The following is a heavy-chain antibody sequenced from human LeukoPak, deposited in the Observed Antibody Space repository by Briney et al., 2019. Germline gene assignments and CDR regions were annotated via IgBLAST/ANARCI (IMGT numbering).Heavy chain of an antibody. V-gene: IGHV5-51*01. CDR1: GYTFTRHW. Sequence: GESLKISCKASGYTFTRHWIGWVRQVPGKGLEWMGIIYPGDSDTRYSPSFQGQVTISADKSISTAYLQWSSLKASDTAMYYCARVNTGSGWYNDYRGQGTLVTVSS. CDR3: ARVNTGSGWYNDY. CDR2: IYPGDSDT. D-gene: IGHD6-19*01. J-gene: IGHJ4*02.